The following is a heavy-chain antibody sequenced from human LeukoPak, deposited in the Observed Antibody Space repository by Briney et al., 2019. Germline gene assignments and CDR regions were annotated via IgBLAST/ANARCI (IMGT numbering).Heavy chain of an antibody. CDR3: ARYDSSGYGGGYGN. V-gene: IGHV4-59*01. D-gene: IGHD3-22*01. CDR2: IYYSGST. CDR1: GGSIRSYY. J-gene: IGHJ4*02. Sequence: PSETLSLTCTVYGGSIRSYYWSWIRQPPGKGLEWIGYIYYSGSTNYNPSLKSRVTISVDTSKNQFSLKLSSVTAADTAVYYCARYDSSGYGGGYGNWGQGTLVTVSS.